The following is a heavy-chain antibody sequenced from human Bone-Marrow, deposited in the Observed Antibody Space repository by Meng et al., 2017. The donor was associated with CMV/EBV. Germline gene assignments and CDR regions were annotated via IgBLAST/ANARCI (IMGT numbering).Heavy chain of an antibody. J-gene: IGHJ4*02. CDR2: IYSGGST. CDR1: GFTVSSNY. D-gene: IGHD1-1*01. Sequence: GGSLRLSCTASGFTVSSNYMSWVRQAPGKGLEWVSVIYSGGSTYYADSVKGRFTISRDSSKNTVYLQMNSLRDADTAVYYCARLSTGQWGQGTLVTVSS. V-gene: IGHV3-53*05. CDR3: ARLSTGQ.